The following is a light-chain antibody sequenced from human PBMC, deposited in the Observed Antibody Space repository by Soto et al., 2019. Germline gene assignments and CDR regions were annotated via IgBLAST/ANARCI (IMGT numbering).Light chain of an antibody. CDR3: TSFKTGDTWV. CDR1: SSDVGAYKY. V-gene: IGLV2-14*01. J-gene: IGLJ3*02. CDR2: EVS. Sequence: QSALTQPASVSGSPGQSITISCTGSSSDVGAYKYVSWFQQHPDKAPKLLIHEVSNRPSGVSNRFSGSKSGNTASLTISGLQAEGEADYYCTSFKTGDTWVFGGGTKLTVL.